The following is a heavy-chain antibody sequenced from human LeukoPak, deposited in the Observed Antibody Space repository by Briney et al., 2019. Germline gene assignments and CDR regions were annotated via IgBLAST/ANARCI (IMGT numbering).Heavy chain of an antibody. Sequence: GSLRLSCAASGFTFSSYSMNWVRQAPGKGLEWVSSISSSSSYIYYADSVKGRFTISRDNSKNTLYLQMNSLRAEDTAVYYCAKDRDIVVVVAATFDYWGQGTLVTVSS. CDR3: AKDRDIVVVVAATFDY. D-gene: IGHD2-15*01. V-gene: IGHV3-21*04. CDR2: ISSSSSYI. J-gene: IGHJ4*02. CDR1: GFTFSSYS.